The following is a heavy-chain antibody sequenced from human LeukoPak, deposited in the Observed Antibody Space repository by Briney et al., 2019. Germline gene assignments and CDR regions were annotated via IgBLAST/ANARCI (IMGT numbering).Heavy chain of an antibody. Sequence: GASVKVSCKASGYTFTSHFMHWVRQAPGQGLEWMGIINPDSGNTAYAQKFQGRITMTGDTSTSTVYMELSSLRSEDTAMYYCAKDGNWNNVPGDYYYMDVWGKGTSFGVSS. V-gene: IGHV1-46*01. CDR1: GYTFTSHF. CDR2: INPDSGNT. J-gene: IGHJ6*03. CDR3: AKDGNWNNVPGDYYYMDV. D-gene: IGHD1/OR15-1a*01.